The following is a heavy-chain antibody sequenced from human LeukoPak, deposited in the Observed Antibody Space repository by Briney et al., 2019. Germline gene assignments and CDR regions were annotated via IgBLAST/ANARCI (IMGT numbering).Heavy chain of an antibody. V-gene: IGHV4-59*08. CDR1: GGSISTCL. CDR3: ARTRSGTRYLDL. D-gene: IGHD1-7*01. J-gene: IGHJ2*01. CDR2: IYYSEST. Sequence: SQSLSLTRAVSGGSISTCLCSWIRRPAGNGLGGVGDIYYSESTNYTPSLKSQVAISVETSKNQFSLKLSSVTAADTAVYYCARTRSGTRYLDLWGRGTLVTVSS.